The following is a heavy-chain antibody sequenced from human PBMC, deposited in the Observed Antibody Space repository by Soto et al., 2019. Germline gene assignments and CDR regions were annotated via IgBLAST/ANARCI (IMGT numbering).Heavy chain of an antibody. CDR3: ARDLGSMDV. V-gene: IGHV3-7*05. CDR2: IKQDGSGK. J-gene: IGHJ6*02. CDR1: GFTFSSHL. D-gene: IGHD3-10*01. Sequence: GGSLRLSCAASGFTFSSHLMSWVRQAPGKGLEWVANIKQDGSGKYYVDSVKGRFTISRDNAKNSLYLQMNSLRAEDTAVYYCARDLGSMDVWGQGTTVTVSS.